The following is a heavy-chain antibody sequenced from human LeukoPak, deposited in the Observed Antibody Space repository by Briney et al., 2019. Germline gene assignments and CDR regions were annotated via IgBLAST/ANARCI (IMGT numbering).Heavy chain of an antibody. V-gene: IGHV4-59*01. Sequence: PSETLSLTCTVSGGSISSYYWSWIRQPPGKGLEWIGYIYYSGSTNYNPSLKSRVTISVDTSKNQFSLKLNSVTAADTAVYYCARLSTYLETTEETPPVPYYYYYGMDVWGQGTTVTVSS. J-gene: IGHJ6*02. CDR2: IYYSGST. D-gene: IGHD4-23*01. CDR3: ARLSTYLETTEETPPVPYYYYYGMDV. CDR1: GGSISSYY.